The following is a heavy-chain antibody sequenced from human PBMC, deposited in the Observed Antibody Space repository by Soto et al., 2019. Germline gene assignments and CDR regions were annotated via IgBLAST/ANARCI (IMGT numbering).Heavy chain of an antibody. CDR1: GFTFSSYA. CDR2: IYSGGST. J-gene: IGHJ6*02. D-gene: IGHD3-3*01. CDR3: AREGTYYDFWSGSRAGYYYYGMDV. V-gene: IGHV3-53*01. Sequence: GGSLRLSCAASGFTFSSYAMSWVRQAPGKGLEWVSVIYSGGSTYYADSVKGRFTISRDNSKNTLYLQMNSLRAEDTAVYYCAREGTYYDFWSGSRAGYYYYGMDVWGQGTTVTVSS.